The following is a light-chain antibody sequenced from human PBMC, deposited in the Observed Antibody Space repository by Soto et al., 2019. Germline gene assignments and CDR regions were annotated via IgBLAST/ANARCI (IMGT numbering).Light chain of an antibody. V-gene: IGKV1-5*03. Sequence: DIPMTQSPSTLSASVGDRVTIACRASQSISTWLAWYQQKPGKAPKLLIYKASILESGVPSRFSGSGFATEFTLTISSLQPEDFASYYCQQYETFPLTFGGGTKVEIK. J-gene: IGKJ4*01. CDR1: QSISTW. CDR3: QQYETFPLT. CDR2: KAS.